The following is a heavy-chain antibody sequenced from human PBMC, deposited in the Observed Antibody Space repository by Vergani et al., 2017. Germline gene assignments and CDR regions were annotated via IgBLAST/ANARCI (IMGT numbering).Heavy chain of an antibody. D-gene: IGHD4-17*01. CDR1: GGTFSSYA. J-gene: IGHJ5*02. V-gene: IGHV1-69*06. Sequence: QVQLVQSGAEVKKPGSSVKVSCKASGGTFSSYAISWVRQAPGQGLEWMGGIIPIFGTANYAQKFQGRVTITADKSTSTAYMELSSLRSEDTAVYYCARALLRRARKSDYVVFDWFDPWGQGTLVTVSS. CDR3: ARALLRRARKSDYVVFDWFDP. CDR2: IIPIFGTA.